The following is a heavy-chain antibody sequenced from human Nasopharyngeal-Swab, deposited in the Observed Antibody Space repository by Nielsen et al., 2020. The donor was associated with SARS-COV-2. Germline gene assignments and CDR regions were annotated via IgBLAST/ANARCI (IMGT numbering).Heavy chain of an antibody. J-gene: IGHJ4*02. Sequence: SVKVSCKASGYTFTSYGISWVRQAPGQGLEWMGWISAYNGNANYAQKLQGRVTMTTDTSTNTAYMDLRSLRSDDTAVYYCARAGPTGIVATTDWGQGTLVTVSS. V-gene: IGHV1-18*04. D-gene: IGHD5-12*01. CDR2: ISAYNGNA. CDR1: GYTFTSYG. CDR3: ARAGPTGIVATTD.